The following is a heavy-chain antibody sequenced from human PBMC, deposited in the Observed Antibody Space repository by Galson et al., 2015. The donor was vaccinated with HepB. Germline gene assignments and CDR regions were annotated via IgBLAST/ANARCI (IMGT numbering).Heavy chain of an antibody. CDR2: IYYSGST. D-gene: IGHD5-18*01. J-gene: IGHJ4*02. V-gene: IGHV4-59*08. CDR1: GGSISSYY. CDR3: ARGFSQLSFDY. Sequence: ETLSLTCTVSGGSISSYYWSWIRQPPGKGLEWIGYIYYSGSTNYNPSLKSRVTISVDTSKSQFSLKLSSVTAADTAVYYCARGFSQLSFDYWGQGTLVTVSS.